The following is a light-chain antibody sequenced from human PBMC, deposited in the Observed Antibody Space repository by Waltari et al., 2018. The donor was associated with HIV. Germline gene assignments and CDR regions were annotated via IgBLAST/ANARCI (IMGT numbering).Light chain of an antibody. V-gene: IGLV3-10*01. CDR2: EDT. J-gene: IGLJ1*01. Sequence: SFELTQPPSVSVSPGQTATIACSGNPLTRGSPYWYRQKSGQAPELVLYEDTKRPSVIPVRFRGSRSGTTATLTISGAQVEDEGDYFCYSTDSSDSHRGVFGTGTAVYVL. CDR1: PLTRGS. CDR3: YSTDSSDSHRGV.